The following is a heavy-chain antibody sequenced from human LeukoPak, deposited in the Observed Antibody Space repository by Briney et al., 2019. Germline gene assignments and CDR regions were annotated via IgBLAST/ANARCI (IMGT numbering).Heavy chain of an antibody. CDR2: IKQAGSEK. CDR1: GFTFSSYW. J-gene: IGHJ4*02. D-gene: IGHD3-16*02. Sequence: PGGSLRLSCAASGFTFSSYWMSWVRQAPGKGLEWVANIKQAGSEKYYVDSVKGRFTISRDNAKNSLYLQMNSLRAGDTAVYYCARDQNDYVWGSYRYRDYSDDWGQGTLVTVSS. CDR3: ARDQNDYVWGSYRYRDYSDD. V-gene: IGHV3-7*01.